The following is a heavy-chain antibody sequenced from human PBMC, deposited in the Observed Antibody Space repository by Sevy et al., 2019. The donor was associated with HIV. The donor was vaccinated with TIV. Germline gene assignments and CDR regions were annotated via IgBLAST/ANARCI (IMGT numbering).Heavy chain of an antibody. Sequence: SETLSLTCSVTGGSIRRGDYFWGWIRQSPGMGLEWIGSITDSGSTYYNPSLKSRVTMSVDTSKNQFSLKLSSVTAADTAVHYCARLRGGYGNGWFYYYMDVWGKGTTVTVSS. CDR1: GGSIRRGDYF. V-gene: IGHV4-39*01. CDR3: ARLRGGYGNGWFYYYMDV. J-gene: IGHJ6*03. CDR2: ITDSGST. D-gene: IGHD3-10*01.